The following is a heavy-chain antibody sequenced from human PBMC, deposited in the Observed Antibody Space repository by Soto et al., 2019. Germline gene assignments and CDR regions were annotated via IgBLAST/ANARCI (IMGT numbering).Heavy chain of an antibody. D-gene: IGHD3-22*01. J-gene: IGHJ5*02. CDR2: IYPGDSDT. Sequence: GESLKISCHGSGYSFTSYWIGWVRQMPGKVLEWMGIIYPGDSDTRYSPSFQGQGTISADKAIRTAYLQWSSLKASDTAMYYCASHGGYYESSFDTNWFDPWAQGTLVTV. V-gene: IGHV5-51*01. CDR3: ASHGGYYESSFDTNWFDP. CDR1: GYSFTSYW.